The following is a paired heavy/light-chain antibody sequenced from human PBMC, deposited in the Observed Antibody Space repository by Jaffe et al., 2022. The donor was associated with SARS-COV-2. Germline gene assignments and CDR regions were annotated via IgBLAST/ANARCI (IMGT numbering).Light chain of an antibody. Sequence: SSELTQGPAVSVALGQTVRITCQGDSLRTYSASWYQQKPGQAPLLVFYGKNNRPSGIPDRFSGSNSGDTASLTITGTQAEDEADYYCNSRDSSGHLVVFGGGTKLTVL. J-gene: IGLJ3*02. V-gene: IGLV3-19*01. CDR2: GKN. CDR3: NSRDSSGHLVV. CDR1: SLRTYS.
Heavy chain of an antibody. CDR3: AKDVFVTSGVYTYYGMDL. Sequence: QVQLVESGGGVVQPGGSLRLSCAAPAPGFTFSAYAMHWVRQAPGKGLEWVALIAYDGSHQDYVDFVKGRFTISRDNSKNRLYLQMNSLRAEDTAVYYCAKDVFVTSGVYTYYGMDLWGQGTTVTVSS. J-gene: IGHJ6*02. V-gene: IGHV3-30*18. CDR2: IAYDGSHQ. D-gene: IGHD2-21*02. CDR1: GFTFSAYA.